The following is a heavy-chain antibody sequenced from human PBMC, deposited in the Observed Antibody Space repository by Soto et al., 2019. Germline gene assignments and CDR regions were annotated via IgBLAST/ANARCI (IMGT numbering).Heavy chain of an antibody. CDR2: ISGSGGST. J-gene: IGHJ3*02. D-gene: IGHD3-22*01. Sequence: EVQLLESGGGLVQPGGSLRLSCAASGFTFSSYAMSWVRQAPGKGLEWVSAISGSGGSTYYADSVKGRFTISRDNSKNTLYLQMNSLRAEDTAVYYCAKVEAITMVVVVNPDAFDIWGQGTMVTVSS. CDR1: GFTFSSYA. CDR3: AKVEAITMVVVVNPDAFDI. V-gene: IGHV3-23*01.